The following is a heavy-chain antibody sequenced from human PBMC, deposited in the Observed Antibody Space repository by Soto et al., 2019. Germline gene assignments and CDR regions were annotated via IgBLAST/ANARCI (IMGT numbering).Heavy chain of an antibody. CDR1: GYTFTSYD. CDR3: TGGPPNWGFDS. CDR2: MSPKTANT. J-gene: IGHJ5*01. V-gene: IGHV1-8*01. D-gene: IGHD7-27*01. Sequence: GASVKVSCKASGYTFTSYDINWVRQTAGQGLEWMGWMSPKTANTGYAQKFQGRVTMTRSTSISTAYMELGSLTSEDTAVYYCTGGPPNWGFDSWGQGNPVTVSS.